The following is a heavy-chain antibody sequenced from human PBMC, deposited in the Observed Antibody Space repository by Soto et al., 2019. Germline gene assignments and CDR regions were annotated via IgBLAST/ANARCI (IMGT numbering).Heavy chain of an antibody. CDR3: ARYGGNRDGS. CDR1: GGSISSGGYY. V-gene: IGHV4-31*01. CDR2: IYYSGST. D-gene: IGHD2-15*01. Sequence: QVQLQESGPGLVKPSQTLSLTCTVSGGSISSGGYYWSWIRQHPGKGLEWIGYIYYSGSTYYNPSLKRQGTIAVDTAKNRFSLKLSSVTAADTAVYYCARYGGNRDGSWGQVTLVTGSS. J-gene: IGHJ5*02.